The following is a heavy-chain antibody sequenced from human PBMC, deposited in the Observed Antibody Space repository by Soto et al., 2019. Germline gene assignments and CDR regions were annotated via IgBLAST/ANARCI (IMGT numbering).Heavy chain of an antibody. J-gene: IGHJ4*02. CDR1: GFTFSDYA. Sequence: VQLVESGGGVVQPGRSLRLSCAASGFTFSDYAMHWVRQAPGKGLEWVAVVSHDGRNTHYADSVKGRFTISRDRSKNTASLEMTSLRPEDTAVDYCATGGRQWMVTSDFNYWGQGALVTVSS. D-gene: IGHD6-19*01. CDR3: ATGGRQWMVTSDFNY. V-gene: IGHV3-30*03. CDR2: VSHDGRNT.